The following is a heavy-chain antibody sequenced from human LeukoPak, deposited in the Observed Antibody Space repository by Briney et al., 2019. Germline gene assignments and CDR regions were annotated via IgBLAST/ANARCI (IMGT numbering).Heavy chain of an antibody. J-gene: IGHJ4*02. CDR3: ARAFHYYDSSGVIDY. V-gene: IGHV3-11*04. Sequence: GGSLRLSCAASGFTFSDYYMSWIRQAPGKGLEWVSYISSGSTIYYADSVKGRFTISRDNAKNSLYLQMNSLRAEDTVVFYGARAFHYYDSSGVIDYWGQGPVVSVP. CDR1: GFTFSDYY. D-gene: IGHD3-22*01. CDR2: ISSGSTI.